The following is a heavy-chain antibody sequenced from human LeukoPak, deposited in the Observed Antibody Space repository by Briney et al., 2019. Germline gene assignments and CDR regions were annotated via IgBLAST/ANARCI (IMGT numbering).Heavy chain of an antibody. Sequence: GGSLRLSCEASGFMFKNYWMTWVRQASGKGLEWVANIKQDGSEEFYVDSVKGRFTISRDNAKNSLFLQLNSLRAEDTAVYFCARVWQYYYDYSAFDMWGQGTMVTVS. V-gene: IGHV3-7*01. CDR3: ARVWQYYYDYSAFDM. J-gene: IGHJ3*02. D-gene: IGHD3-16*01. CDR1: GFMFKNYW. CDR2: IKQDGSEE.